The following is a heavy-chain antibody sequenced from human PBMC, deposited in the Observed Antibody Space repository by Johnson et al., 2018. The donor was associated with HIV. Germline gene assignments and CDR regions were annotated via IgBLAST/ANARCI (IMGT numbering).Heavy chain of an antibody. V-gene: IGHV3-15*01. CDR1: GFTFSSYA. D-gene: IGHD3-22*01. CDR3: TTDGITLIVVSPGAFDI. Sequence: VQLVESGGGVVQPGGSLRLSCAASGFTFSSYAMHWVRQAPAKGLEWVGRLKSRTDGETADYAAPVKGRFTISRDDSKNTLYLQMNSLKTEDTAVYYCTTDGITLIVVSPGAFDIWGQGTMVTVSS. J-gene: IGHJ3*02. CDR2: LKSRTDGETA.